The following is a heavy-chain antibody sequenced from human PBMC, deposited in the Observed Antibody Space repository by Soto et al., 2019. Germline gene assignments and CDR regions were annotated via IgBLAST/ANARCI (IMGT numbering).Heavy chain of an antibody. CDR1: GFTFSTYA. CDR2: VSASGLNT. D-gene: IGHD1-1*01. CDR3: AKARPRRTSGYFFEY. V-gene: IGHV3-23*01. J-gene: IGHJ4*02. Sequence: EVPLLESGGKLVQPGGSLTLSCAASGFTFSTYAMAWVRQAPGKGLEWVSGVSASGLNTDYADPVKGRFYISRDNSTNKVSLHMNSLRAEDTALYYCAKARPRRTSGYFFEYWGQGTPVTVSS.